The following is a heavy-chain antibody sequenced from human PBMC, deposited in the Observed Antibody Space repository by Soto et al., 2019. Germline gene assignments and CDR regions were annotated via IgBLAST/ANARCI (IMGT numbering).Heavy chain of an antibody. J-gene: IGHJ4*02. V-gene: IGHV3-23*01. CDR3: AKGGTRVQLERRGGFDD. Sequence: WGSLRLSCAASGFTFSSYAMSWVRQAPGKGLEWVSAISGSGGSTYYADSVKGRFTVSRDNSKNTLYLQMNSLRAEDTAVYYCAKGGTRVQLERRGGFDDWGQGTLVTVSS. CDR2: ISGSGGST. D-gene: IGHD1-1*01. CDR1: GFTFSSYA.